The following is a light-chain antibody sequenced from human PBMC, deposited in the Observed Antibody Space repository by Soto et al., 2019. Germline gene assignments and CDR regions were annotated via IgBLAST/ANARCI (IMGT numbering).Light chain of an antibody. Sequence: QSVLTQPPSASGTPGQRVTISCSGSSSNIGSNTVNWYQQLPGTAPKLLIYSNNHRPSGVPDRFSGSKSGTSASLAISGLQSEDEADYYCAAWDDSLNGVVFGGRTQLTVL. J-gene: IGLJ2*01. CDR2: SNN. CDR1: SSNIGSNT. V-gene: IGLV1-44*01. CDR3: AAWDDSLNGVV.